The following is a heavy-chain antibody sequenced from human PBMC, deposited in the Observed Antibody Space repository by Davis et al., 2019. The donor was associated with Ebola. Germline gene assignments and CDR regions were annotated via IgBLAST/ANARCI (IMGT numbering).Heavy chain of an antibody. CDR2: ITSGGSI. CDR3: ANYDSSGYYRAEDY. D-gene: IGHD3-22*01. CDR1: GFTFSSYA. Sequence: GESLKISCAASGFTFSSYAMRWVRQAPGKGLEWVSTITSGGSIYYADSVKGRFTISRDNSKNTLYLQMNSLRAEDTAVYYCANYDSSGYYRAEDYWGQGTLVTVSS. J-gene: IGHJ4*02. V-gene: IGHV3-23*01.